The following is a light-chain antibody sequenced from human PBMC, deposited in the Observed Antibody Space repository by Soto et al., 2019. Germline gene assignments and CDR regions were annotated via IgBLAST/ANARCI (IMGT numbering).Light chain of an antibody. CDR1: QSISSD. CDR3: QQYNNRPYT. Sequence: EIMMTQSPDTLSVSPGERATVSCRASQSISSDFAWFQLKPGQAPRLLIYGASTRAPDVPDRFSGSGSGTEFTLTISSLQSEDFAVYYCQQYNNRPYTFGQGTKPEIK. J-gene: IGKJ2*01. CDR2: GAS. V-gene: IGKV3-15*01.